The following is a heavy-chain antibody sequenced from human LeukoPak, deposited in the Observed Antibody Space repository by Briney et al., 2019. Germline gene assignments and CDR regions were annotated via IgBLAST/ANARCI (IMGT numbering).Heavy chain of an antibody. CDR2: ISSSGSTI. J-gene: IGHJ5*02. D-gene: IGHD2-2*02. CDR1: EFTFDNYA. Sequence: PGGSLRLSCAASEFTFDNYAMSWIRQAPGKGLEWVSYISSSGSTIYYADSVKGRFTISRDNAKNSLYLQMNSLRAEDTAVYYCARYCGSISCYKPPWGQGTLVTVSS. CDR3: ARYCGSISCYKPP. V-gene: IGHV3-11*01.